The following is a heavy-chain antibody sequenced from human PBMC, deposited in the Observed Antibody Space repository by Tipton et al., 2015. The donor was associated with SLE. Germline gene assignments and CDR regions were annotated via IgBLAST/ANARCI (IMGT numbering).Heavy chain of an antibody. D-gene: IGHD3-10*01. Sequence: QLVQSGAEVKKPGASVRVSCKASGYTFTTYGISWVRQAPGQGLEWMGLINPTGDTTRYTQQFQGRITMTRDTSTTTVYMELNSLRSEDTAVYYCAREGTGSYGYYFDYWGQGALVTVSS. CDR3: AREGTGSYGYYFDY. CDR2: INPTGDTT. CDR1: GYTFTTYG. V-gene: IGHV1-46*01. J-gene: IGHJ4*02.